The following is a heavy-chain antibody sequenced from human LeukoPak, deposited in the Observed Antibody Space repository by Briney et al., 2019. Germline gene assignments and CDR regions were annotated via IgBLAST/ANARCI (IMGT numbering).Heavy chain of an antibody. J-gene: IGHJ3*02. CDR1: GFTFSSYS. Sequence: PGGSLRLSCAASGFTFSSYSMNWVRQAPGKGLEWVSSISSSSSYIYYADSVKGRFTISRDNAKNSLYLQMNSLRAEDTAVYYCARDGPYCGGDCYSYAFGIWGQGTMVTVSS. V-gene: IGHV3-21*01. CDR2: ISSSSSYI. CDR3: ARDGPYCGGDCYSYAFGI. D-gene: IGHD2-21*02.